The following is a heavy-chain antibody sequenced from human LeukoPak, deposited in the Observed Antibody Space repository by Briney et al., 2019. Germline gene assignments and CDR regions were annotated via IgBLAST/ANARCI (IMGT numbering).Heavy chain of an antibody. CDR1: GGTFSSYA. V-gene: IGHV1-69*04. CDR3: VMGGVDDAFDI. Sequence: SVKVSCKASGGTFSSYAISWVRQAPGQGLEWMGRIIPILGIANYAQKFQGRVTITADKSTSTAYMELSSLRSEDTAVYYCVMGGVDDAFDIWGQGTMVTVSS. CDR2: IIPILGIA. J-gene: IGHJ3*02. D-gene: IGHD3-16*01.